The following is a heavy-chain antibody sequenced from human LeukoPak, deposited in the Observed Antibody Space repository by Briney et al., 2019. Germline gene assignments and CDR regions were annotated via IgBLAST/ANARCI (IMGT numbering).Heavy chain of an antibody. CDR3: ATADSSGATYFDY. D-gene: IGHD3-22*01. CDR2: ISTTGGTT. CDR1: GFTFSSYN. J-gene: IGHJ4*02. Sequence: GGSLRLSCAASGFTFSSYNMNWVRQTPGQGLEWVSAISTTGGTTYYADSVKGRFTISRDNSKNTVYLQINSLRAEDTAVYYCATADSSGATYFDYWGQGTLVTVSS. V-gene: IGHV3-23*01.